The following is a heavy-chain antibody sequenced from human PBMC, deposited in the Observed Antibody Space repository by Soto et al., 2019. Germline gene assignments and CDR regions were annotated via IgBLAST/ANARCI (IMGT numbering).Heavy chain of an antibody. CDR3: AREFRRDGS. CDR1: GYTFTSSD. Sequence: QVHLVQSGAEVKKPGASVKVSCEASGYTFTSSDINWVRQATGQGLEWMGYMNPNSGNTGYAQDFQGRFTMTWNTSIRTAYMELPSLKSDDTAVYYCAREFRRDGSWGQGTLVTVSS. D-gene: IGHD5-12*01. V-gene: IGHV1-8*01. J-gene: IGHJ5*02. CDR2: MNPNSGNT.